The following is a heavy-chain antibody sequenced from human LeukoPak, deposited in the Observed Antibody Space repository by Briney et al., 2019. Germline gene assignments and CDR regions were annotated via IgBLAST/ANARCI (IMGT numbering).Heavy chain of an antibody. CDR1: GGTFSSYA. D-gene: IGHD6-6*01. Sequence: GASVKVSCKASGGTFSSYAISWVRQAPGQGLEWMRGIIPIFGTANYAQKFQGRVTITADESTSTAYMELSSLRSEDTAVYYCARGPSIAARAFDYWGQGTLVTVSS. V-gene: IGHV1-69*13. J-gene: IGHJ4*02. CDR3: ARGPSIAARAFDY. CDR2: IIPIFGTA.